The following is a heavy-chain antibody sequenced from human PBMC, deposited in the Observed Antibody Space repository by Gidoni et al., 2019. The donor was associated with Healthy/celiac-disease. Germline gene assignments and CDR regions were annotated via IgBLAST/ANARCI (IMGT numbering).Heavy chain of an antibody. CDR2: INAGNGNT. CDR3: ARMDWYYYDSSGYYYGRVGGGLGQLIDY. Sequence: QVQLVQSGAEVKKPGASVKVSCKASGYTFTSYAMHWVRQAPGQRLEWMGWINAGNGNTKYSQKFQGRVTITRDTSASTAYMELSSLRSEDTAVYYCARMDWYYYDSSGYYYGRVGGGLGQLIDYWGQGTLVTVSS. CDR1: GYTFTSYA. V-gene: IGHV1-3*01. D-gene: IGHD3-22*01. J-gene: IGHJ4*02.